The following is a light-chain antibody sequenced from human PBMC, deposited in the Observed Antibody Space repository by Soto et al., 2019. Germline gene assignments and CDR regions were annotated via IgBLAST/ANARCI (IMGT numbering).Light chain of an antibody. CDR2: DVS. V-gene: IGLV2-8*01. CDR3: SSYAGNNIHYV. CDR1: SSDVGTYNY. Sequence: QSALTQPPSASGSPGQSVTISCTGTSSDVGTYNYVSWYQQHPGKAPKLIIYDVSRRPSGVPDRFSGSKSGNTASLTVSGLQAEDEADYYCSSYAGNNIHYVFGTGTKLTVL. J-gene: IGLJ1*01.